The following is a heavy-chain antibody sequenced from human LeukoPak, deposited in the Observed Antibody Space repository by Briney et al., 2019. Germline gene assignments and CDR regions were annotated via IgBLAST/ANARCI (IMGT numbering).Heavy chain of an antibody. CDR3: ARRDIVVVPAAIPGFMDV. Sequence: GGSLRLSCAASGFTFSSYAMSWVRQAPGKGLEWVSAISGSGGSTYCADSVKGRFTISRDNSKNTLYLQMNSLRAEDTAVYYCARRDIVVVPAAIPGFMDVWGQGTTVTVSS. CDR1: GFTFSSYA. D-gene: IGHD2-2*02. V-gene: IGHV3-23*01. J-gene: IGHJ6*02. CDR2: ISGSGGST.